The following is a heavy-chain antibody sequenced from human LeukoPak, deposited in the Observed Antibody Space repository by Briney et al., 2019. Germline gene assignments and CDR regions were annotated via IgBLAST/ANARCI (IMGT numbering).Heavy chain of an antibody. J-gene: IGHJ5*02. D-gene: IGHD6-13*01. CDR1: GGTFSSYA. V-gene: IGHV1-69*06. CDR3: ARESMAAAGRNWFDP. CDR2: IIPIFGTA. Sequence: SVKVSCKASGGTFSSYAISWVRQAPGQGLEWMGGIIPIFGTANYAQKFQGRVTITADKSTSTAYMELSSLRSEDTAVYYCARESMAAAGRNWFDPWGQGTLVTVSS.